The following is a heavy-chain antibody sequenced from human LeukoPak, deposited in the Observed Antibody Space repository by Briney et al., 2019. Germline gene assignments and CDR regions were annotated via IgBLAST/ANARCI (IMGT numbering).Heavy chain of an antibody. D-gene: IGHD3-3*01. Sequence: PGGSLRLSCAASGFNFSSYSMNWVRQAPGKGLEWVSYISSSSSTIYYADSVKGRFTISRDNAKNSLYLQMNSLRAEDTAAYYCARAEGRPVIILAEYFQHWGQGTLVTVSS. CDR3: ARAEGRPVIILAEYFQH. CDR1: GFNFSSYS. V-gene: IGHV3-48*01. J-gene: IGHJ1*01. CDR2: ISSSSSTI.